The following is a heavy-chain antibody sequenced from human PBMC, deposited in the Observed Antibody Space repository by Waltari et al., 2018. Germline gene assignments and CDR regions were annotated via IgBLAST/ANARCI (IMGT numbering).Heavy chain of an antibody. CDR1: GFTFSSYG. Sequence: VQLVASGGGVVQPGRSLRLSCAASGFTFSSYGMHWVRQAPGKGLEWVAILKRDGSERNDVDSVKGRFTVSRDNTKNALYLQMNDLKVEDTAVYYCARGRERESQYRDFDLWGRGTLVTVSS. V-gene: IGHV3-7*01. CDR3: ARGRERESQYRDFDL. CDR2: LKRDGSER. J-gene: IGHJ2*01.